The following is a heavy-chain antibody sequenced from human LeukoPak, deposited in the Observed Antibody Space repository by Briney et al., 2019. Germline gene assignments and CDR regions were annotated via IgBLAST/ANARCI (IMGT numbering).Heavy chain of an antibody. CDR3: ATGHYASGNDY. J-gene: IGHJ4*02. V-gene: IGHV1-2*02. Sequence: ASVKVSCKASGGTVSRYPISWVRQAPGQGLEWMGWINPSSGGTNYAQKFQGRVTMTRDTSTSTAYMELSRLRSDDTAVFYCATGHYASGNDYWGQGTLVTVSS. CDR1: GGTVSRYP. CDR2: INPSSGGT. D-gene: IGHD3-10*01.